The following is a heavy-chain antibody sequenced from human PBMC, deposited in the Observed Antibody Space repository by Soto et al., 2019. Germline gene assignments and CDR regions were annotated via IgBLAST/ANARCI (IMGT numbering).Heavy chain of an antibody. V-gene: IGHV3-74*01. D-gene: IGHD2-21*01. CDR1: GDTVSGHW. CDR2: VNSAGTNT. CDR3: TGRFYSSS. Sequence: EVQLVESGGGLAQPGWSLRLSCLTSGDTVSGHWMHGVRQFTGQGLVWVSGVNSAGTNTLYADSGKGRFTISRDNGKNTVYLQMDSLRDEDTAIYYFTGRFYSSSWGQGILVTVSS. J-gene: IGHJ5*02.